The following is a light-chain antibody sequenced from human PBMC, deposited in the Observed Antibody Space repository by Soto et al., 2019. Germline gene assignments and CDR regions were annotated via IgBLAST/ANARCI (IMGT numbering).Light chain of an antibody. CDR1: QSISSY. CDR2: DAS. V-gene: IGKV3-11*01. Sequence: EIVLTQSPATLSLSPGERATLSCRASQSISSYLAWYQQKPGPGPRLLIYDASKRPTGIPARFSGSGSGTDFTLTISSLEPEDFAVYYCQQRYNWLYTFGQGTKLEIK. J-gene: IGKJ2*01. CDR3: QQRYNWLYT.